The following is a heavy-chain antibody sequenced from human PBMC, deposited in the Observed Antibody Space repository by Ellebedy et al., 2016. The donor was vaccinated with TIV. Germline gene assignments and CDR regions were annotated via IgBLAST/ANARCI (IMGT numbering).Heavy chain of an antibody. CDR1: GYTFTGYY. D-gene: IGHD5-12*01. J-gene: IGHJ5*02. CDR3: ARDMGSGYGSWFDP. CDR2: ISAYNGNT. V-gene: IGHV1-18*04. Sequence: ASVKVSCKASGYTFTGYYMHWVRQAPGQGLEWMGWISAYNGNTNYAQKLQGRVTMTTDTSTSTAYMELRSLRSDDTAVYYCARDMGSGYGSWFDPWGQGTLVTVSS.